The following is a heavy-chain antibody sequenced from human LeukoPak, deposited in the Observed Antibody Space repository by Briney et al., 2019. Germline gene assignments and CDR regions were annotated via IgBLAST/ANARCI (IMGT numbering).Heavy chain of an antibody. J-gene: IGHJ6*03. CDR1: GGSFSGYY. CDR2: IDQSGST. CDR3: ARQLRRTSSYYYYYMDV. Sequence: SETLSLTCAVYGGSFSGYYWKWIRQPPGKGLEWIGEIDQSGSTNYTPSLKSRVTISVDTSKNQFSLKLISVTAADTAVYYCARQLRRTSSYYYYYMDVWGKGTTVTVSS. V-gene: IGHV4-34*01. D-gene: IGHD2-2*01.